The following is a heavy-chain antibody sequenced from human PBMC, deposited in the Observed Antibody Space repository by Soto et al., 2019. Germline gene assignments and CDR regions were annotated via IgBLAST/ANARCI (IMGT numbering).Heavy chain of an antibody. J-gene: IGHJ6*02. V-gene: IGHV1-18*04. Sequence: ASVKVSCKASGHSITSHYMHWVRQAPGQGLEWMGWISAYNGNTNYAQKLQGRVTMTTDTSTSTAYMELRSLRSDDTAVYYCARVVTMVRGVITVGYYYYGMDVWGQGTTVTVSS. CDR2: ISAYNGNT. CDR1: GHSITSHY. D-gene: IGHD3-10*01. CDR3: ARVVTMVRGVITVGYYYYGMDV.